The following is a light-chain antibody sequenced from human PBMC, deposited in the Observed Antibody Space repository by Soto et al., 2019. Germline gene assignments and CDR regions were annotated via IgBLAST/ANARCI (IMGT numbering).Light chain of an antibody. CDR1: QSVSSSD. CDR3: QQYGSSPRT. CDR2: GAS. J-gene: IGKJ1*01. Sequence: EIVLTQSPGTLSLSPGERATLSCRASQSVSSSDLAWYQQKPGQAPRLLICGASSRATGIPDRFSGSGSGTDFTLTISRLAPEDVAVYYCQQYGSSPRTFGQGTKVDIK. V-gene: IGKV3-20*01.